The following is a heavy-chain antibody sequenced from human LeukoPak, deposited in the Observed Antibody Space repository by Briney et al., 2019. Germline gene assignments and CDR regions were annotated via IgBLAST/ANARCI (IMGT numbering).Heavy chain of an antibody. J-gene: IGHJ4*02. V-gene: IGHV4-59*01. Sequence: SETLSLTCTVSVGSISSYYWSWIRQPPGKGLEWIGYIYYSGSTNYNPSLKSRVTISVDTSKNQFSLKLSFVTAADTAVYYCAREGYYDSSGYFDYWGQGTLVTVSS. D-gene: IGHD3-22*01. CDR3: AREGYYDSSGYFDY. CDR1: VGSISSYY. CDR2: IYYSGST.